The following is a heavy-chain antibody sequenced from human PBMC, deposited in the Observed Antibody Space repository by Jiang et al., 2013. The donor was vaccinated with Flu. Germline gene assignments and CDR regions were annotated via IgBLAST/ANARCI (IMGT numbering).Heavy chain of an antibody. CDR3: AHRLGGSSMTGNFGTFDY. CDR2: IYWDDDK. D-gene: IGHD1-20*01. V-gene: IGHV2-5*02. CDR1: GFSLTTSGVG. J-gene: IGHJ4*02. Sequence: KPTQTLTLTCAFSGFSLTTSGVGVGWVRQPPGEALEWLALIYWDDDKRYNPSLRSRLTITKVTSSDQVVLIMTNLDPVDTATYYCAHRLGGSSMTGNFGTFDYWGQGTLVTVSS.